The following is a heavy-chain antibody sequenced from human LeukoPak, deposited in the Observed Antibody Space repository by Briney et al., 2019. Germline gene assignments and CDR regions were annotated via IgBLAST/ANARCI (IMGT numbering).Heavy chain of an antibody. CDR2: ISTAGDT. V-gene: IGHV3-13*01. CDR3: ARGRVRGDDAFDM. J-gene: IGHJ3*02. Sequence: GGSLRLSCAASGFIFSNYDMHWVRQGIGKHLEWVSAISTAGDTYYPDSVKGRFTISRENAKNSLYLQMNSLRAGDTAVYYCARGRVRGDDAFDMWGQGTMVTVSS. CDR1: GFIFSNYD. D-gene: IGHD3-10*01.